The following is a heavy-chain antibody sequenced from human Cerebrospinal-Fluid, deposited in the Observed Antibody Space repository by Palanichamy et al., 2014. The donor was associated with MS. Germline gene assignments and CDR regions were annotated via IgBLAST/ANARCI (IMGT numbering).Heavy chain of an antibody. Sequence: EVQLVESGGGLVQPGGSLRLSCAASGLTYINYWMSWVRQAPGKGLEWVANIKQDGSEKYYVDSVKGRFTISRDNAKNSLYLHMNSLRVEDTALYFCAIMGRSNDYGDFLSPFGYWGQGALITVSS. CDR1: GLTYINYW. CDR2: IKQDGSEK. D-gene: IGHD4-17*01. V-gene: IGHV3-7*03. J-gene: IGHJ4*02. CDR3: AIMGRSNDYGDFLSPFGY.